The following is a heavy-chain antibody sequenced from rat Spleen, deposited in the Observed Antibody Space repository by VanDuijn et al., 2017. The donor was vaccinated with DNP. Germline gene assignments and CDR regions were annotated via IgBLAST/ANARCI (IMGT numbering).Heavy chain of an antibody. CDR3: ARPIYNNHGGFAY. CDR2: IRYDGGSA. Sequence: EVQLVESGGGLVQPGRSLKLSCAASGFTFSDFYMAWVRQAPTKGLEWVAYIRYDGGSAFYGDSVKGRFTISRDNAKSTLYLQMNSLRSEDMATYYCARPIYNNHGGFAYWGQGTLVTVSS. V-gene: IGHV5-22*01. CDR1: GFTFSDFY. J-gene: IGHJ3*01. D-gene: IGHD1-10*01.